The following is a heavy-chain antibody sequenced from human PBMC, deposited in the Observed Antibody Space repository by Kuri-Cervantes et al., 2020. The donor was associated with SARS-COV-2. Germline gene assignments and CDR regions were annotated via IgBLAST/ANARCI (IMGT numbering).Heavy chain of an antibody. D-gene: IGHD6-25*01. J-gene: IGHJ1*01. CDR2: TRYDGNNQ. CDR3: ARVARTYSSEGYLQH. Sequence: GGSLRLSCAASGFTFKTYGMHWVRQAPGKGLEWVAFTRYDGNNQYYGDSVKGRFSISRDNSKNSLYLQMNSLRAEDTAVYYCARVARTYSSEGYLQHWGQGTLVTVSS. V-gene: IGHV3-30*02. CDR1: GFTFKTYG.